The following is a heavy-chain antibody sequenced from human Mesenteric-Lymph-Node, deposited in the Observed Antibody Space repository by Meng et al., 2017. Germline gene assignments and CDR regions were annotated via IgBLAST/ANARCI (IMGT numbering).Heavy chain of an antibody. CDR3: AREQLWLSGMDV. CDR2: INSDGSST. Sequence: GESLKISCAASGFTFSSYWMHWVRQAPGKGLVWVSRINSDGSSTSYADSVKGRFTISRDNAKNTLYLQMNSLRAEDTAVYYCAREQLWLSGMDVWGQGTTVTVSS. V-gene: IGHV3-74*01. J-gene: IGHJ6*02. CDR1: GFTFSSYW. D-gene: IGHD5-18*01.